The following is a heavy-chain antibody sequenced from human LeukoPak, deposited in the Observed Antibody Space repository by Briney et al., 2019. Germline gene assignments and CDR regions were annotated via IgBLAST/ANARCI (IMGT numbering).Heavy chain of an antibody. Sequence: GGSLRLSCAASGFTFSSYAMHWVRQAPGKGLEWVAVISYDGSNKYYADSVKGRFTISRDNSKNTLYLQMNSLRAEDTAVYYCARAPKYCSGGSCSDYWGQGTLVTVSS. D-gene: IGHD2-15*01. CDR1: GFTFSSYA. J-gene: IGHJ4*02. V-gene: IGHV3-30-3*01. CDR3: ARAPKYCSGGSCSDY. CDR2: ISYDGSNK.